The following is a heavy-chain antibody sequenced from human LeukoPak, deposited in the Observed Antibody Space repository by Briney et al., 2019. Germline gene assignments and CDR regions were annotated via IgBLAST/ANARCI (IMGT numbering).Heavy chain of an antibody. D-gene: IGHD3-22*01. J-gene: IGHJ5*02. CDR2: MSYDGSNK. Sequence: PGRSLRLSCAASGFIFSDYGMHWVRQAPGKGLEWVAFMSYDGSNKDYADSVKGRFTISRDNSKNTLYLQMSRLRAEDTGVYYCVKETVDSSGYYNWFDPWGQGTLVTVSS. CDR1: GFIFSDYG. CDR3: VKETVDSSGYYNWFDP. V-gene: IGHV3-30*18.